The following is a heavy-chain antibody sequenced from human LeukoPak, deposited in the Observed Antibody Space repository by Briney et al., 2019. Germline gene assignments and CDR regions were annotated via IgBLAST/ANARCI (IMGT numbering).Heavy chain of an antibody. Sequence: SGTLSLTCAVSGGSISSSNWWSWVRQPPGKGLEWIGEIYHSGSTSYNPSLKSRVTLSEDTFKNQFSLKLSSVTAADTAVYYCARGERPGPDYWGQGTLVTISS. CDR3: ARGERPGPDY. J-gene: IGHJ4*02. D-gene: IGHD1-26*01. CDR1: GGSISSSNW. V-gene: IGHV4-4*02. CDR2: IYHSGST.